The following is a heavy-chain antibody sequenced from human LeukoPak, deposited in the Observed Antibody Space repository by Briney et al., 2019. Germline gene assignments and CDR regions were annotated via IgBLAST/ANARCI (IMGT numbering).Heavy chain of an antibody. V-gene: IGHV4-4*02. CDR3: ARDRATEMTASYWFFDL. J-gene: IGHJ2*01. D-gene: IGHD5-24*01. Sequence: PSETLSLTCAVSGGSINTSNWWSWVRQPPGKGLEWIGEIYHSGSTNYNPSLESRVTISVDKSKNQFSLKVSSVTAADTAVYYCARDRATEMTASYWFFDLWGRGTLVTVSS. CDR1: GGSINTSNW. CDR2: IYHSGST.